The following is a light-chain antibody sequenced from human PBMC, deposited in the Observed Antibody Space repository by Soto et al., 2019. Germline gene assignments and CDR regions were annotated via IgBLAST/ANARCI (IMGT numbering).Light chain of an antibody. Sequence: EIVLTQYQATLSLSPGERATLSCRASQSVSSNYLAWYQQKPGQAPRLLIYVAFNRATGIPDRFSGAGSGTDFTLTISRLEPEDFALYYCQQHDILPITFGQGTRLEI. V-gene: IGKV3-20*01. CDR1: QSVSSNY. CDR2: VAF. J-gene: IGKJ5*01. CDR3: QQHDILPIT.